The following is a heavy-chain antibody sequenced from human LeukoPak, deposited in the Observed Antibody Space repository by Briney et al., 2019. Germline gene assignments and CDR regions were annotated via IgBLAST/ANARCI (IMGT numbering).Heavy chain of an antibody. Sequence: KSGGSLRLSCAASGFTFSSYNMNWVRQAPGKGLEWVSSISSSSSYIYYADSVKGRFAISRDNAKNSLYLQMNSLRAEDTAVYYCASLTVVTHNWFDPWGQGTLVTVSS. D-gene: IGHD4-23*01. J-gene: IGHJ5*02. CDR2: ISSSSSYI. V-gene: IGHV3-21*01. CDR1: GFTFSSYN. CDR3: ASLTVVTHNWFDP.